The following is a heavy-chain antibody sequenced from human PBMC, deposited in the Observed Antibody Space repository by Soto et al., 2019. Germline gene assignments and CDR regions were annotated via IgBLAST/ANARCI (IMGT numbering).Heavy chain of an antibody. J-gene: IGHJ4*02. CDR2: IIPIFGTA. D-gene: IGHD3-22*01. CDR1: GGTFSSYA. CDR3: ARGATYYYDSTSYYFDY. V-gene: IGHV1-69*13. Sequence: GASVKVSCKASGGTFSSYAISWVRQAPGQGLEWMGGIIPIFGTANYAQKFQGRVTITADESTSTAYMELSSLRSEDTAVYYCARGATYYYDSTSYYFDYWGQGTLVTVSS.